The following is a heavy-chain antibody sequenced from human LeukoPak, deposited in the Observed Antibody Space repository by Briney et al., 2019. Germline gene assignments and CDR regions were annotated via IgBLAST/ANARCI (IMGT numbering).Heavy chain of an antibody. D-gene: IGHD3-10*01. J-gene: IGHJ4*02. CDR1: GGSISSGDYY. CDR3: ARDSRLYGSGSYYSFDY. V-gene: IGHV4-30-4*01. Sequence: SETLSLTCTVSGGSISSGDYYWSWIRQPPGKGLEGIGYISYSRSTYYNPSLKSRITISMDTSKNQFSLRLSSVTAADTAVYYCARDSRLYGSGSYYSFDYWGQGTLVTVSS. CDR2: ISYSRST.